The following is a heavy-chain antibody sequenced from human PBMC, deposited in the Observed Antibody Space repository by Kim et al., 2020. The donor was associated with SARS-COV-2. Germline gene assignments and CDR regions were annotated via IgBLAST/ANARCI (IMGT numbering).Heavy chain of an antibody. CDR2: IIGDGSDT. J-gene: IGHJ3*02. V-gene: IGHV3-74*01. CDR1: GFTLSRSK. Sequence: GGSLRLSCAASGFTLSRSKMHWVRQAPGKGLVWVSRIIGDGSDTTYADSVKGRFTISRDNAKNTLYRQMNSLRVEDTAVYYCARGGFDIWGQGTMVTVSS. CDR3: ARGGFDI.